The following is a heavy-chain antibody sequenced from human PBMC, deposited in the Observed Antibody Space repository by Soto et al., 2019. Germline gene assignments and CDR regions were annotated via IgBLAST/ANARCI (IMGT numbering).Heavy chain of an antibody. CDR3: ARDHRDTYPGRGAFDI. CDR1: GFTFNIYG. D-gene: IGHD3-10*01. V-gene: IGHV3-30*03. Sequence: HPGGSLRLSCAASGFTFNIYGMHWVRQAPDKGLEWVALISYDGSNQYYADSVKGRFTISRDNSKNTLFLQMNSLRADDTAVYYCARDHRDTYPGRGAFDIWGQGTMVTVSS. CDR2: ISYDGSNQ. J-gene: IGHJ3*02.